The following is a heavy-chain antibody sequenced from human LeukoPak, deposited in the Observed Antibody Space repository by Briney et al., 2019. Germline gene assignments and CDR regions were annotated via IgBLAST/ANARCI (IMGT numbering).Heavy chain of an antibody. D-gene: IGHD3-10*01. CDR1: GFTFTSSA. V-gene: IGHV1-58*01. CDR3: AAVAYGSGGYYGSFDY. J-gene: IGHJ4*02. CDR2: IVVGSGNT. Sequence: GTSVKVSCKASGFTFTSSAVQWVRQARGQRLEWIGWIVVGSGNTNYAQKFQERVTITRDMSTSTAYMELSSLRSEDTAVYYCAAVAYGSGGYYGSFDYWGQGTLVTVSS.